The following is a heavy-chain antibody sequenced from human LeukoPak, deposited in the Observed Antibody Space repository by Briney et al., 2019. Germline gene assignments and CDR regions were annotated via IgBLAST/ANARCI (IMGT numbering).Heavy chain of an antibody. CDR1: GGTFSSYA. CDR2: IIPILGIA. V-gene: IGHV1-69*04. D-gene: IGHD5-12*01. CDR3: ARDAEMATISGFLYYGMDV. Sequence: SVKVSCKASGGTFSSYAISWVRQAPGQGLEWMGRIIPILGIANYAQKFQGRVTITADKSTSTAYMELSSLRSEDTAVYYCARDAEMATISGFLYYGMDVWGQGTTVTVSS. J-gene: IGHJ6*02.